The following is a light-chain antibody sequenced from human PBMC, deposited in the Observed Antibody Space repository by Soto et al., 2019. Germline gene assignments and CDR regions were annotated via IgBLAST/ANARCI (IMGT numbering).Light chain of an antibody. CDR1: SSDVGGYNY. J-gene: IGLJ3*02. CDR3: CSYVDTDTWV. Sequence: QSALTQPASVSDSPGQSITISCTGTSSDVGGYNYVSWYQHHPGKAPRLMIYDVSNRPSGVSNRFSGSKSGNTASLIISGLQAEDEADYYCCSYVDTDTWVFGGGTKVTVL. V-gene: IGLV2-14*01. CDR2: DVS.